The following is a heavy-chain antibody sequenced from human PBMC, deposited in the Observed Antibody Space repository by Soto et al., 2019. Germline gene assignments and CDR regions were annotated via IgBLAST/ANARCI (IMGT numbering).Heavy chain of an antibody. Sequence: SETLSLTCAVSGYSISSGYYWGWIRQPPGKGLEWIGSIYHSGSTYYNPSLKSRVTISVDTSKNQFSLKLSSVTAADTAVYYCARDPYGSGIPTHWGKGTLVTVSS. D-gene: IGHD3-10*01. V-gene: IGHV4-38-2*02. CDR3: ARDPYGSGIPTH. J-gene: IGHJ4*02. CDR2: IYHSGST. CDR1: GYSISSGYY.